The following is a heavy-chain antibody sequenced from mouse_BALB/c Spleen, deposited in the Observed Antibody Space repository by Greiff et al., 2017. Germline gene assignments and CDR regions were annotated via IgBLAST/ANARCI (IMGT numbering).Heavy chain of an antibody. V-gene: IGHV1-5*01. J-gene: IGHJ2*01. CDR3: TRGYGNYFDY. CDR2: IYPGNSDT. Sequence: VQLQQSGTVLARPGASVKMSCKASGYTFTSYWMHWVQQRPGQGLEWIGAIYPGNSDTSYNQKFKGKAKLTAVTSTSTAYMELSSLTNEDSAVYYCTRGYGNYFDYWGQGTTLTVSS. D-gene: IGHD2-10*02. CDR1: GYTFTSYW.